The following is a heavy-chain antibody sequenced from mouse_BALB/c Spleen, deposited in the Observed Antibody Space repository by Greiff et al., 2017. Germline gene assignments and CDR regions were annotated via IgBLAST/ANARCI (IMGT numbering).Heavy chain of an antibody. V-gene: IGHV5-4*02. CDR2: ISDGGSYT. Sequence: EVQVVESGGGLVQPGGSLKLSCAASGFTFSDYYMYWVRQTPEKRLEWVATISDGGSYTYYPDSVKGRFTISRDNAKNNLYLQMSSLKSEDTAMYYCARDDGPFAYWGQGTLVTVSA. J-gene: IGHJ3*01. CDR3: ARDDGPFAY. D-gene: IGHD2-3*01. CDR1: GFTFSDYY.